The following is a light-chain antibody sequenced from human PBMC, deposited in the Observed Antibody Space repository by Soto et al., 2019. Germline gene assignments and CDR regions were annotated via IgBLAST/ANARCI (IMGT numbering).Light chain of an antibody. CDR1: QTINSY. V-gene: IGKV1-39*01. Sequence: DIQVTQSPSSLSASVGDRVTITCRASQTINSYLNWYQQKPGKAPKLLIYAASRLQGGVPSRFSGSRSGTEFTLTITSLQPEDFATYYCQHSYSSPNTFGGGTNVEIK. J-gene: IGKJ4*01. CDR3: QHSYSSPNT. CDR2: AAS.